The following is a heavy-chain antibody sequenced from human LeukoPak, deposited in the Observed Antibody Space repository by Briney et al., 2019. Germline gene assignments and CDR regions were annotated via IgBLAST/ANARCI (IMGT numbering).Heavy chain of an antibody. V-gene: IGHV3-7*03. CDR3: ARGLWFGEYVDH. J-gene: IGHJ4*02. D-gene: IGHD3-10*01. CDR2: IKEDGSEK. CDR1: GFTFSGYW. Sequence: PGGSLRLSCAASGFTFSGYWMTWVRQAPGKGLEWVANIKEDGSEKYYVDSVKGRFTISRDNDKNSLYLQMNSLRVEDTAMYFCARGLWFGEYVDHWGQGTLVTVSS.